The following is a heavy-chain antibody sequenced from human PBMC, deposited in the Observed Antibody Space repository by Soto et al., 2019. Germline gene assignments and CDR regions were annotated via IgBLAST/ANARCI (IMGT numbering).Heavy chain of an antibody. V-gene: IGHV4-4*02. CDR3: ARVSGSYYYGMDV. D-gene: IGHD1-26*01. CDR1: GGPIRSSYW. J-gene: IGHJ6*02. CDR2: IYHSGST. Sequence: QGQLQESGPGLGKPSGTLSLTCAVSGGPIRSSYWWGWGRQPPGKGLEWIGEIYHSGSTNYNPSLKSRVTISVDKSKNQISLKLSSVTAADTAVYYCARVSGSYYYGMDVWGQGTTVTVSS.